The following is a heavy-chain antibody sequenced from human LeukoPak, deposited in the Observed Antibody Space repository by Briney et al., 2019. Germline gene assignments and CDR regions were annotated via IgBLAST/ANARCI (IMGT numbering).Heavy chain of an antibody. CDR2: IRYDGSNK. Sequence: GGSLRLSCIASGFTFSIYGMHWVRQAPGKGLEWVAFIRYDGSNKYYADSVKGRFTISRDNSKNTLYPQMNSLRVEDTAVYYCAKEKKYYYDGSGYPGYDYWGQGTLVTVSS. J-gene: IGHJ4*02. D-gene: IGHD3-22*01. CDR1: GFTFSIYG. CDR3: AKEKKYYYDGSGYPGYDY. V-gene: IGHV3-30*02.